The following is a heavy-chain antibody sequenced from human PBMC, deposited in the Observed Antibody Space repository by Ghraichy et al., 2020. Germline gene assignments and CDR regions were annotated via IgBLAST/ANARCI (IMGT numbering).Heavy chain of an antibody. CDR1: GFTVSNTH. D-gene: IGHD3-16*01. CDR2: SHRGDKT. J-gene: IGHJ4*02. V-gene: IGHV3-53*01. CDR3: ARDLGETGCWPIFDY. Sequence: GGSLRLSCAASGFTVSNTHMAWVRQAPGKGLEWVSGSHRGDKTYYADSVKGRFTISRDDSKNTLYLQMTSLRAADTAVYYCARDLGETGCWPIFDYWGQGSMVTVSS.